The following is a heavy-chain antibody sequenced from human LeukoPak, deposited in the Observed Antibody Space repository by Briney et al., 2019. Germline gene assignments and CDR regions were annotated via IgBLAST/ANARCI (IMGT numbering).Heavy chain of an antibody. J-gene: IGHJ6*02. CDR3: AKVHKIPGNAMDV. Sequence: PGGSLRLSCAASGFTFSSYAMSWVRQAPGKGLEWVSAISGVGGSTYYADSVKGRFTISRDNSKNTLYVQMNSLRAEDTAVYYCAKVHKIPGNAMDVWGQGTTVTVSS. CDR2: ISGVGGST. D-gene: IGHD2-2*01. CDR1: GFTFSSYA. V-gene: IGHV3-23*01.